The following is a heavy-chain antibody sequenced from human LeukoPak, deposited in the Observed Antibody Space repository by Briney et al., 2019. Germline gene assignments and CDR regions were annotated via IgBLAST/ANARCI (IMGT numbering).Heavy chain of an antibody. CDR2: INPDGTST. D-gene: IGHD2-21*02. CDR3: ARDAGDCGGDCPRWFDP. CDR1: GFNFSNFW. Sequence: GGSLRLFCAASGFNFSNFWIQRGRQAPGKGPMWVSRINPDGTSTNYADSVKGRFTISRDNAKNTVDLQMNSLRGEDTAVYYCARDAGDCGGDCPRWFDPWGQGTLVTVSS. J-gene: IGHJ5*02. V-gene: IGHV3-74*01.